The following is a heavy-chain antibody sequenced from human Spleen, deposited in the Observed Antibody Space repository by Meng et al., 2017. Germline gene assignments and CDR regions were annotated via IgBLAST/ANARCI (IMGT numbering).Heavy chain of an antibody. V-gene: IGHV3-74*03. CDR1: GFIFSSYN. CDR2: INTDASIT. D-gene: IGHD3-9*01. J-gene: IGHJ4*02. CDR3: ARDADWVIFDH. Sequence: GESLKISCAASGFIFSSYNMPWVRQTPGEGLVWVSRINTDASITTYADSVKGRFTISRDDAKNTVYLQMNSLRAEDTAVYYSARDADWVIFDHWGQGALVTVSS.